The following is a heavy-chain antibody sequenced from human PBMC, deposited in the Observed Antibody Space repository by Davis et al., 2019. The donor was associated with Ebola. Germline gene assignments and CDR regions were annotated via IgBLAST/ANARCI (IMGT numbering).Heavy chain of an antibody. CDR3: ARGVYGNYGMDV. V-gene: IGHV4-34*01. CDR2: INNSGST. CDR1: GGSFSGYY. D-gene: IGHD5/OR15-5a*01. Sequence: MPSETLSLTCAVYGGSFSGYYWSWIRQPPGKGLEWLGEINNSGSTNYNPSLKSRVTISVDTSKNQFSLKLSSVTAADTAVYYCARGVYGNYGMDVWGQGTTVTVSS. J-gene: IGHJ6*02.